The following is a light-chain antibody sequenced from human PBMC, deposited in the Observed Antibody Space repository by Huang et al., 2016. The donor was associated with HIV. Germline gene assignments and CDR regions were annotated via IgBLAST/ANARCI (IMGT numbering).Light chain of an antibody. CDR3: QQYSDWPSFT. J-gene: IGKJ2*01. CDR1: QSVTTN. CDR2: GTS. Sequence: EIVMTQSPATLSVSPGERATLSCRASQSVTTNLAWYQQKPGQAPRLLIFGTSTRATGIPARFSGSGFGTEFTLTISSLQSEDVAVYYCQQYSDWPSFTFGQGTKLEI. V-gene: IGKV3-15*01.